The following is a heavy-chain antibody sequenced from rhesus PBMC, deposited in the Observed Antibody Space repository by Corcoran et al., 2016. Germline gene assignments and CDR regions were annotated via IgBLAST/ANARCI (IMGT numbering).Heavy chain of an antibody. V-gene: IGHV2-174*01. CDR3: ARGGYFDY. Sequence: QVTLKESGPALVKPTQTLTLTCTFSGFSLTTSGMGVGWIRQPPGKALEWLALIYWDDDKRYSTSLKRRLTISKYTSKNQVVLTLTNMDPVDTATYYCARGGYFDYWGQGVLVTVSS. CDR2: IYWDDDK. CDR1: GFSLTTSGMG. J-gene: IGHJ4*01.